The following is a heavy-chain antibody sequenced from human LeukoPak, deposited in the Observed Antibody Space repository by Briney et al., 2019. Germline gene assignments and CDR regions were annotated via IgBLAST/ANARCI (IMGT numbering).Heavy chain of an antibody. CDR2: IYSGGST. D-gene: IGHD2-15*01. J-gene: IGHJ6*02. CDR3: ARVGDYYYYGMDV. CDR1: GFTVSSNY. Sequence: GGSLRLSCAASGFTVSSNYMSWVRQAPGKGLEWVSVIYSGGSTYYADSVKGRFTISRDNSKNTLYLQMNSLRAEDTAVYYCARVGDYYYYGMDVWGQGTTITVSS. V-gene: IGHV3-53*01.